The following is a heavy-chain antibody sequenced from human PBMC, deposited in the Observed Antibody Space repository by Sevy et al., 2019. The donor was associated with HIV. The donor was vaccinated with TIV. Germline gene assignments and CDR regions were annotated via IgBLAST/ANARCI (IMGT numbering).Heavy chain of an antibody. V-gene: IGHV3-15*01. Sequence: GGSLRLSCAASGITYSSAWMSWVRLVPGKGLEWLGRIKSETDGGAADYAAAVKGRFTISRDDSKETLYLQLNSLKTEDTAVYYCTTDLGFYSSKWGQGTLVTVSS. CDR2: IKSETDGGAA. J-gene: IGHJ4*02. CDR3: TTDLGFYSSK. D-gene: IGHD4-4*01. CDR1: GITYSSAW.